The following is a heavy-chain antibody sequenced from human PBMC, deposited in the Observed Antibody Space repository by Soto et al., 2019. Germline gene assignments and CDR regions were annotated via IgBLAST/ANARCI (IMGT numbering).Heavy chain of an antibody. CDR1: GYTFTSYG. V-gene: IGHV1-18*04. D-gene: IGHD3-22*01. J-gene: IGHJ3*02. Sequence: GASVKVSCKASGYTFTSYGISWVRQAPGQGLEWMGWISAYNGNTNYAQKLQGRVTMTTDTSTSTAYMELRSLRSDDTAVYYCARIMPNGYYYDSSGYDDAFDIWGQGTMVTVS. CDR2: ISAYNGNT. CDR3: ARIMPNGYYYDSSGYDDAFDI.